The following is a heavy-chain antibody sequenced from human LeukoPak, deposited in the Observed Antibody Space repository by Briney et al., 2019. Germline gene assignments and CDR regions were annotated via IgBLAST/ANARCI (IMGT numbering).Heavy chain of an antibody. V-gene: IGHV3-7*01. J-gene: IGHJ4*02. CDR1: GFTFSSYA. D-gene: IGHD2-15*01. CDR3: ARRTRRYCSGGSCYLFDY. CDR2: IKQDGSEK. Sequence: PGGSLRLSCAASGFTFSSYAMSWVRQAPGKGLEWVANIKQDGSEKYYVDSVKGRFTISRDNAKNSLYLQMNSLRAEDTAVYYCARRTRRYCSGGSCYLFDYWGQGTLVTVSS.